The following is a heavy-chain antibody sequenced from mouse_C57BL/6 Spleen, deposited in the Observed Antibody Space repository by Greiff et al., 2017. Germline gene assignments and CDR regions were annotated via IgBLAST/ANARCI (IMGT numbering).Heavy chain of an antibody. Sequence: EVKVVESGGGLVQPGGSLKLSCAASGFTFSDYGMHWVRQAPEKGLEWVAYISSGSSTIYYADTVKGRFTISRDNAKNTLFLQMTSLRSEDTAMYYGAKLRRGNYYAMDYWGQGTSVTVSS. V-gene: IGHV5-17*01. CDR1: GFTFSDYG. D-gene: IGHD2-4*01. CDR3: AKLRRGNYYAMDY. CDR2: ISSGSSTI. J-gene: IGHJ4*01.